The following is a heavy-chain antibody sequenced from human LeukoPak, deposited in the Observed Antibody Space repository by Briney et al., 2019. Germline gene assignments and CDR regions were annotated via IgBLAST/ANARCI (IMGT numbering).Heavy chain of an antibody. CDR3: AKDLWGTDYYFDY. Sequence: PGGSLRLSCAASGFTFSSYAMSWVRQAPGKGLEWVSAISGSGGSTYYADSVKGRFTISRDNSKNTLYLQMNSLRAGDTAVYYCAKDLWGTDYYFDYWGQGTLVTVSS. J-gene: IGHJ4*02. CDR2: ISGSGGST. CDR1: GFTFSSYA. V-gene: IGHV3-23*01. D-gene: IGHD3-16*01.